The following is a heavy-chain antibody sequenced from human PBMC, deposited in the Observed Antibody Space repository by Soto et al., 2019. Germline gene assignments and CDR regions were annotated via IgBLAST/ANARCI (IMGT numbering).Heavy chain of an antibody. J-gene: IGHJ4*02. V-gene: IGHV1-69*08. Sequence: QVQLVQSGAEVKKPGSSVKVSCKASGGTFSSYTISWVRQAPGQGLEWMGRIIPILGIANYAQKFQGRVTITADKYTSTAYLALSSPRSEDTAVYYCARDRYCSGGSCYSTPYFDHRGQGTLDTVSS. CDR1: GGTFSSYT. D-gene: IGHD2-15*01. CDR3: ARDRYCSGGSCYSTPYFDH. CDR2: IIPILGIA.